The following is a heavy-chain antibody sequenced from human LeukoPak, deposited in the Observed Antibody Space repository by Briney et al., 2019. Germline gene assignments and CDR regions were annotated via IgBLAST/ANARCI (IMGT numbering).Heavy chain of an antibody. CDR3: ARDRGNWGIIDY. Sequence: SETLSLTCTVSGGSITSGDYYWTWIRQPPGKGLEWIGFIYYSGSTYYNPSLKSRVTISLHTSKNQFSLRLSSVTAADTAVYYCARDRGNWGIIDYWGQGTLVSVSS. D-gene: IGHD7-27*01. CDR1: GGSITSGDYY. J-gene: IGHJ4*02. CDR2: IYYSGST. V-gene: IGHV4-30-4*08.